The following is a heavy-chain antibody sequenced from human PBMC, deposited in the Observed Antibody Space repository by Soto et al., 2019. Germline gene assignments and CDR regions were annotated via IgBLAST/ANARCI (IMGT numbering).Heavy chain of an antibody. D-gene: IGHD3-3*01. CDR3: ARDPHEFWTSYWFDP. Sequence: ASVKVSCKASGYSFTSCGISWVRQAPGQGLEWMGWISPYKGHTNYAQNLQGRVTLTTDTSTSTAYMELRSLRSDDTAIYYCARDPHEFWTSYWFDPWGQGTPVTVSS. V-gene: IGHV1-18*01. CDR1: GYSFTSCG. CDR2: ISPYKGHT. J-gene: IGHJ5*02.